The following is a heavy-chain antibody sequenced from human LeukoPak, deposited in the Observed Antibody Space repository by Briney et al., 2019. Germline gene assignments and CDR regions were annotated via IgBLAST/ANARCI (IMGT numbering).Heavy chain of an antibody. V-gene: IGHV4-34*01. CDR3: ARLARTHRSSWYNTENRGFDY. Sequence: PSETLSLTCAVYGGSFSGYYWSWIRQPPGKGLEWIGEINHSGSTNYNPSLKSRVSISVDPSKNQFSLKLSSVTAADTAVYYCARLARTHRSSWYNTENRGFDYWGQGTLVTVSS. J-gene: IGHJ4*02. CDR2: INHSGST. CDR1: GGSFSGYY. D-gene: IGHD6-13*01.